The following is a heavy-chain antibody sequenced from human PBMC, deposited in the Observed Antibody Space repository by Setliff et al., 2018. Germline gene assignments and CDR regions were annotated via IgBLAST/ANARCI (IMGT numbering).Heavy chain of an antibody. V-gene: IGHV3-11*01. D-gene: IGHD4-17*01. J-gene: IGHJ3*02. CDR3: ARGATVTTYAFDI. Sequence: GGSLRLSCAASGFTFSDYYMSWVRQAPGKGLEWMSKISGGGTTIFYADSVRGRRTISRDNAKNSLYMQLTSLRSDDTAVYYCARGATVTTYAFDIWGQETMVTVSS. CDR2: ISGGGTTI. CDR1: GFTFSDYY.